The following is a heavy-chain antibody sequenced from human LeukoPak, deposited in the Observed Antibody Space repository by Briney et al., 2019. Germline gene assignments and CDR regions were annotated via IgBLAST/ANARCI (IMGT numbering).Heavy chain of an antibody. V-gene: IGHV1-2*02. D-gene: IGHD3-10*01. J-gene: IGHJ4*02. Sequence: LRASVKVSCKASGYTFTSYAMNWVRQAPGQGLEWMGWINPNSGGTNYAQKFQGRVTMTRDTSISTAYMELSRLRSDDTAVYYCARDRNWGELLYPFDYWGQGTLVTVSS. CDR1: GYTFTSYA. CDR2: INPNSGGT. CDR3: ARDRNWGELLYPFDY.